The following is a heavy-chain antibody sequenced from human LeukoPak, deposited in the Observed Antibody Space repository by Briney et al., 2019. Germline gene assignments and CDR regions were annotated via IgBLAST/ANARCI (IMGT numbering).Heavy chain of an antibody. CDR1: GGSISSCDYC. J-gene: IGHJ5*02. Sequence: SQTLSLTCAVSGGSISSCDYCWSWIRQPPGKDLDWIVYSNCSWSTYYNSSLKSLVIISVDTSKNQSSLKMRSVTGPDTAVYYCASLSLGVYYGLPHCFAPWGQGPLVPVSS. D-gene: IGHD3-10*01. CDR3: ASLSLGVYYGLPHCFAP. CDR2: SNCSWST. V-gene: IGHV4-30-4*01.